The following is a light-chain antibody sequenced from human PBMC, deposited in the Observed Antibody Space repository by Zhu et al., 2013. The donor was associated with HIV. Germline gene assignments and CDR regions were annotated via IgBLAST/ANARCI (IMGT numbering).Light chain of an antibody. CDR1: QSISNY. J-gene: IGKJ5*01. CDR3: QQRYNWPPIT. V-gene: IGKV3-11*01. CDR2: GAS. Sequence: PGQRATLSCRASQSISNYLVWYQQKPGQAPRLLIYGASNRATGIPARFSGRGSGTDFNLTISSLEPEDSAVYFCQQRYNWPPITFGQGSRLEIK.